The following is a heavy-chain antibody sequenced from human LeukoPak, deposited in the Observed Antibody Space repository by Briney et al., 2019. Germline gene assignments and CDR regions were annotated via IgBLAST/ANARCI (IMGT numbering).Heavy chain of an antibody. CDR3: AKDSTIFGVVPRTFDY. Sequence: PGGSLRLSYAASGFTFSSYGMHWVRQAPGKGLEWEAYIRYDGSNKYYADSVKGRFTISRDNSKNTLYLQMNSLRAEDTAVYYCAKDSTIFGVVPRTFDYWGQGTLVTVSS. CDR2: IRYDGSNK. J-gene: IGHJ4*02. V-gene: IGHV3-30*02. D-gene: IGHD3-3*01. CDR1: GFTFSSYG.